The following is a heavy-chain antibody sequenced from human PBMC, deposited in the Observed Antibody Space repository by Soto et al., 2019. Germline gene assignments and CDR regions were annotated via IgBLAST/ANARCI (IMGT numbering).Heavy chain of an antibody. Sequence: QVQLVESGGGVVQPGRSLRLSCAASGFTFSSYGMQWVRQAPGKGLEWVAVISYDGTSEYYADSVKGRFTISRDNSKNTLYLQMNSLRPEDTAVYYCARDAQWLAYFDYWGQGTLVTVSS. CDR2: ISYDGTSE. V-gene: IGHV3-30*03. CDR1: GFTFSSYG. D-gene: IGHD6-19*01. CDR3: ARDAQWLAYFDY. J-gene: IGHJ4*02.